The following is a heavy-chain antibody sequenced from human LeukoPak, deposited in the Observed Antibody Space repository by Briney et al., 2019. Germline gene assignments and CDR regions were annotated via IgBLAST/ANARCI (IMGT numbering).Heavy chain of an antibody. V-gene: IGHV1-2*04. Sequence: APVKVSCKASGYTFTDYYMHWVRQAPGQGLEWMGWINPNSGDTNFAQEFQGWVTMTRDTSISTAYIELSRSRSDDTAMYYCARGSPVAAAGTAYFHHWGQGTLVTVSS. CDR2: INPNSGDT. D-gene: IGHD6-13*01. CDR1: GYTFTDYY. J-gene: IGHJ1*01. CDR3: ARGSPVAAAGTAYFHH.